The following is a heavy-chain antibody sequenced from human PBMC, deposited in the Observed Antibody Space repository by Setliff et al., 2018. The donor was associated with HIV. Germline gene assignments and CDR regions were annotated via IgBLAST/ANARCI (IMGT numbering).Heavy chain of an antibody. J-gene: IGHJ6*03. Sequence: SEPLSLTCAVYGGSFSGYYWSWIRQPPGKGLEWIGEINHSGSTNYNPSLKSRVTISVDTSKNQFSLKLSSVTAADTAVYYCARPGRASYYYYMDVWGKGTTVTVS. CDR2: INHSGST. V-gene: IGHV4-34*01. CDR3: ARPGRASYYYYMDV. D-gene: IGHD3-10*01. CDR1: GGSFSGYY.